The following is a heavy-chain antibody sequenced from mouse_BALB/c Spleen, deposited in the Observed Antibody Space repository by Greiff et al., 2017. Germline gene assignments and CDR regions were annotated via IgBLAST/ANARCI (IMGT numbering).Heavy chain of an antibody. D-gene: IGHD1-1*01. J-gene: IGHJ2*01. CDR2: ISSGGSYT. Sequence: EVHLVVSGGDLVKPGGSLKLSCAASGFTFSSYGMSWVRQTPDKRLEWVATISSGGSYTYYPDSVKGRFTISRDNAKNTLYLQMSSLKSEDTAMYYCARQGALTTVVASDYWGQGTTLTVSS. CDR3: ARQGALTTVVASDY. CDR1: GFTFSSYG. V-gene: IGHV5-6*01.